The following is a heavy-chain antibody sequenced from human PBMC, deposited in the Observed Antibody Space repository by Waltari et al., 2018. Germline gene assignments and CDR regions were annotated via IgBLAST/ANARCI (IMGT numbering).Heavy chain of an antibody. D-gene: IGHD3-3*01. Sequence: QLQESGPGLVKPSETVSLTCSVSGDSIMKNNYHWGWIRQPPGKGLGWIGSIYNSGTTYYNPSLKSRVTISRDASRNQFSLRLSSVTAADTAVYFCARASTAIFGVVITGYNIWGQGTVVTVSS. V-gene: IGHV4-39*07. CDR2: IYNSGTT. J-gene: IGHJ3*01. CDR3: ARASTAIFGVVITGYNI. CDR1: GDSIMKNNYH.